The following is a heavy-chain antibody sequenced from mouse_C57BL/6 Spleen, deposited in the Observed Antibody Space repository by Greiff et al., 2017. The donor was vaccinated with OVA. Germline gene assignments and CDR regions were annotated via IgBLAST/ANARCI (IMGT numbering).Heavy chain of an antibody. J-gene: IGHJ2*01. CDR3: ARDGKLLDY. D-gene: IGHD2-1*01. Sequence: VKVVESGGGLVKPGGSLKLSCAASGFTFSSYAMSWVRQTPEKRLEWVATISDGGSYTYYPDNVKGRFTISRDNAKNNLYLQMSHLKSEDTAMYYCARDGKLLDYWGQGTTLTVSS. V-gene: IGHV5-4*01. CDR1: GFTFSSYA. CDR2: ISDGGSYT.